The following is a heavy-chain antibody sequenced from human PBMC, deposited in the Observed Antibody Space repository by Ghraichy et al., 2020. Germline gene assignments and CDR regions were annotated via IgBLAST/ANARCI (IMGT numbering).Heavy chain of an antibody. Sequence: SETLSLTCTVSGGSINGSSYYWAWIRQPPGKGLEWIGNIYYGGSTFYNPSLKSRVPISVDMSKNQFSLKLNSVTATDTAVYYCARTTYGSGSYPPFECWGQGTLVTVSS. CDR2: IYYGGST. J-gene: IGHJ4*02. CDR1: GGSINGSSYY. V-gene: IGHV4-39*01. CDR3: ARTTYGSGSYPPFEC. D-gene: IGHD3-10*01.